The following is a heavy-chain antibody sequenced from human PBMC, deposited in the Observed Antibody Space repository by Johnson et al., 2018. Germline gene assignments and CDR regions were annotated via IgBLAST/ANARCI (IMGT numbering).Heavy chain of an antibody. CDR2: LSWNSGRI. J-gene: IGHJ3*02. Sequence: EVQLVESGGGLVQPGRSLRLSCAASGFIFDDYGIHWVRQVPGKGLEWVSGLSWNSGRIGYADSVKGRFTISRDNAKNSLYLQMNSLGPEDTALYYCAREATGHDAFDIGGQGTMVTVSS. V-gene: IGHV3-9*01. CDR3: AREATGHDAFDI. CDR1: GFIFDDYG. D-gene: IGHD3-9*01.